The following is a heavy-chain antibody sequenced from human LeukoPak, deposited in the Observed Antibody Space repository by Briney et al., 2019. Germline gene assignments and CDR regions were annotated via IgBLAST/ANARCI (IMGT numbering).Heavy chain of an antibody. CDR1: GYTFTSYG. CDR2: ISAYNGNT. D-gene: IGHD3-9*01. CDR3: ARDLNHDWLFHFDY. V-gene: IGHV1-18*04. Sequence: ASVKVSCKASGYTFTSYGISWARQAPGQGLEWMGCISAYNGNTNYAQKLQGRVTMTTDTSTSTAYMELRSLRSDDTAVYYCARDLNHDWLFHFDYWGQGTLVTVFS. J-gene: IGHJ4*02.